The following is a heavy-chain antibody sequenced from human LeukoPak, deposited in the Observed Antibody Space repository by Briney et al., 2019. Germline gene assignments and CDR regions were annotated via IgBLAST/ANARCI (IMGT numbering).Heavy chain of an antibody. CDR1: GYTFTSYG. CDR2: ISAYNGNT. CDR3: ARDRGLDIAAAGKFRHYYYYMDV. D-gene: IGHD6-13*01. V-gene: IGHV1-18*01. Sequence: ASVKVSCKASGYTFTSYGISWVRQAPGQGLEWMGWISAYNGNTNYAQKLQGRVTMTTDTSISTAYMELSRLRSDDTAVYYCARDRGLDIAAAGKFRHYYYYMDVWGKGTTVTVSS. J-gene: IGHJ6*03.